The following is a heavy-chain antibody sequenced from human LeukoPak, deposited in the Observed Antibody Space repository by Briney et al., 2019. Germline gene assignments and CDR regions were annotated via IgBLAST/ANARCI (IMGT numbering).Heavy chain of an antibody. V-gene: IGHV3-30*03. Sequence: PGGSLRLSCAASGFTFSSYGMHWVRQAPGKGLEWVAVISYDGGNKYYADSVKGRFTFSRDNSKNTLYLQMNSLRSEDTAVYYCARAINSNYGYWGQGTLVTVSS. CDR2: ISYDGGNK. D-gene: IGHD4-11*01. CDR1: GFTFSSYG. CDR3: ARAINSNYGY. J-gene: IGHJ4*02.